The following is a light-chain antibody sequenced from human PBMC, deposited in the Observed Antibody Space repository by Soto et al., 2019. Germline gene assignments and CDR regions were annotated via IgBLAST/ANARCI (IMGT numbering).Light chain of an antibody. J-gene: IGKJ2*01. CDR3: QQYNNWPHT. V-gene: IGKV3-15*01. CDR1: QSVTSK. CDR2: ATS. Sequence: EIVMTQSPVTLSLSPGERATLSCRASQSVTSKLAWFQQKPGQAPRLLIYATSTRATGVPARFSGSGSGTEFILTISSLQSEDFAVYSCQQYNNWPHTFGQGTKLEIK.